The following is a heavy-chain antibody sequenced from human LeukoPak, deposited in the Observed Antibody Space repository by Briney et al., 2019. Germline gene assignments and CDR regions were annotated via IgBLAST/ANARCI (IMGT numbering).Heavy chain of an antibody. CDR3: AKDYRNGAQYYYYGMDV. CDR2: ISYDGSNK. Sequence: GGSLRLSCAASGFTFSSYGMHWVRQAPGKGLERVAVISYDGSNKYYADSVKGRFTISRDNSKNTLYLQMNSLRAEDTAVYYCAKDYRNGAQYYYYGMDVWGQGTTVTVSS. J-gene: IGHJ6*02. CDR1: GFTFSSYG. D-gene: IGHD1-14*01. V-gene: IGHV3-30*18.